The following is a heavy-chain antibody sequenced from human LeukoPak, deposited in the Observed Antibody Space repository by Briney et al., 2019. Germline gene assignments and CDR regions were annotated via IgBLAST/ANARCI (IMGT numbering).Heavy chain of an antibody. J-gene: IGHJ5*02. V-gene: IGHV4-34*01. CDR1: GGSFSGYY. D-gene: IGHD6-13*01. CDR2: INHSGST. CDR3: ARGRSIAAARWFDP. Sequence: SETLSLTCAVYGGSFSGYYWSWIRQPPGKGLEWIGEINHSGSTNYNPSLKSRVTISVDTSKKQFSLKLSSVTAADMAVYYCARGRSIAAARWFDPWGQGTLVTVSS.